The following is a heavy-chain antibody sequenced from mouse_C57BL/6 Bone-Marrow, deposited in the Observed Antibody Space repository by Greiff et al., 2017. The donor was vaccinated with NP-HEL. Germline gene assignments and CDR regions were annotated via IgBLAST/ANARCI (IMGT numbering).Heavy chain of an antibody. D-gene: IGHD1-1*01. CDR1: GFTFSSYT. V-gene: IGHV5-9*01. J-gene: IGHJ1*03. CDR2: ISGGGGNT. CDR3: ARHPGSSYRYFDV. Sequence: EVHLVESGGGLVKPGGSLKLSCAASGFTFSSYTMSWVRQTPEKRLEWVATISGGGGNTYYPDSVKGRFTISRDNAKNTLYLQMSSLRSEDTALYYCARHPGSSYRYFDVWGTGTTVTVSS.